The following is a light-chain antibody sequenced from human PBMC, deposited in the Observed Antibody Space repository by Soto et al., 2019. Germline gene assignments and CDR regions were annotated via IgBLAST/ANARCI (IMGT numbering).Light chain of an antibody. J-gene: IGKJ5*01. Sequence: EIVLTQSPGTLSLSPGERATLSCRASQSVSSSYLAWYQQKPGQAPRLLIYGASSRATGIPDRFSGSGSGTDFDLTISRLEPEDFAVYYCQQYGNSPLGTFGQGTRLEMK. CDR2: GAS. CDR1: QSVSSSY. V-gene: IGKV3-20*01. CDR3: QQYGNSPLGT.